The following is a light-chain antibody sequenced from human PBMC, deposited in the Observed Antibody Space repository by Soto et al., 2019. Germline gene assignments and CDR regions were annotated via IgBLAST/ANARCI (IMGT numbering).Light chain of an antibody. CDR3: QQYNHWRT. J-gene: IGKJ1*01. Sequence: EIVMTQSPATLSVSPGERATLSCRASQSVSDNLTWYQQKPGQAPRLLIYGATSRATGIPDRFSGSGSGTEFTLTISSLQSEDFVVYYCQQYNHWRTFGQGTKVDIK. CDR1: QSVSDN. CDR2: GAT. V-gene: IGKV3D-15*01.